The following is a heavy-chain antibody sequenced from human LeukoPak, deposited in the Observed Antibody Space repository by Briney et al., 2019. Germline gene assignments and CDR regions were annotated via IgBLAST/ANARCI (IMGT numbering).Heavy chain of an antibody. D-gene: IGHD2-15*01. CDR3: ARERYCSGGSCYFNWFDP. Sequence: ASVKVSCKASGYTFTSYGISWVRQAPGQGLEWMGWISAYNGNTNYAQKLQGRVTMTTDTSTSTAYMELRSLRSDDKAVYYCARERYCSGGSCYFNWFDPWGQGTLVTVSS. J-gene: IGHJ5*02. CDR1: GYTFTSYG. CDR2: ISAYNGNT. V-gene: IGHV1-18*01.